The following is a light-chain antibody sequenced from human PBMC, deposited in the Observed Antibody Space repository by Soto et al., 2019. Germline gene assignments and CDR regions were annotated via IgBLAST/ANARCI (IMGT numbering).Light chain of an antibody. CDR3: CSFVGVTNDV. CDR2: NVT. CDR1: GNAVSYQL. Sequence: QSGLTQPASVSGSPGQSITISCSGNAVSYQLVSWYQQQPGKAPKLILYNVTRRPSGVSNRFSGFKSGTTASLKITGLQAEDEADYYCCSFVGVTNDVFGNGTKLTVL. V-gene: IGLV2-23*02. J-gene: IGLJ1*01.